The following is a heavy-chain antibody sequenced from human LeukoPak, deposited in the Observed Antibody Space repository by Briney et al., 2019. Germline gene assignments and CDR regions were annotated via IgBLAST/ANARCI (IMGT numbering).Heavy chain of an antibody. CDR2: FSATDGSA. CDR3: ARAKIAAAGTGAFDV. CDR1: GFTSSSYA. Sequence: GGSLRLSCAASGFTSSSYAMTWVRQAPGKGLEWVSAFSATDGSAQYAESVEGRFTISRGNSKNTLFLQMNSLGAEDTAVYYCARAKIAAAGTGAFDVWGQGTLVTVSS. J-gene: IGHJ3*01. D-gene: IGHD6-13*01. V-gene: IGHV3-23*01.